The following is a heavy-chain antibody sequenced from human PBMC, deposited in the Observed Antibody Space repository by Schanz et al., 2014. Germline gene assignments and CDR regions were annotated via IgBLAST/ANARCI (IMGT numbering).Heavy chain of an antibody. CDR2: IGGSGDST. D-gene: IGHD1-26*01. CDR1: GFTFSNHA. CDR3: ARDSGSHYLVDY. J-gene: IGHJ4*03. V-gene: IGHV3-23*01. Sequence: EVHLLESGGGLVQPGGSLRLSCAASGFTFSNHALSWVRQAPGKGLEWVSGIGGSGDSTHYADSVKGRFIISRDNSKNTLYLQVNSLRAEDTAVYYCARDSGSHYLVDYWGQGTVVTVSS.